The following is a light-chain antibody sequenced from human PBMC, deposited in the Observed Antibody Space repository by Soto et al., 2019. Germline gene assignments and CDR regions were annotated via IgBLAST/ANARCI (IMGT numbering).Light chain of an antibody. CDR3: QQTRSYPST. J-gene: IGKJ4*01. V-gene: IGKV1-39*01. CDR1: QSISTF. Sequence: DIQMTQSPSSLSASLGDRVTITCRASQSISTFLNWYQQKPGKAPKLVIYATSNLQSGVSSTFSGSGSGTDFTLTSSSLQPEDFATYYCQQTRSYPSTFGGGTKVDI. CDR2: ATS.